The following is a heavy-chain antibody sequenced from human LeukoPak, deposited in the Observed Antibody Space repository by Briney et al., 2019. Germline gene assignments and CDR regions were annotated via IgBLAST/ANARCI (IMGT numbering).Heavy chain of an antibody. D-gene: IGHD7-27*01. CDR2: IKQDGSEK. J-gene: IGHJ2*01. CDR1: GFTFSSYW. CDR3: ARVVPNWGHEGNWYFDF. Sequence: PGGSLRLSCAASGFTFSSYWMSWVRQAPGKGLEWVANIKQDGSEKYYVDSVKGRFTISRDNAKNSLYLQMNSLRAEDTAVYYCARVVPNWGHEGNWYFDFWGRGTLVTVSS. V-gene: IGHV3-7*01.